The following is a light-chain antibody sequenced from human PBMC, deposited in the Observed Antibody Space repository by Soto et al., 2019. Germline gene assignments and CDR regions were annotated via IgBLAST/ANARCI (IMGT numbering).Light chain of an antibody. J-gene: IGLJ1*01. CDR1: TSDVGGHNS. CDR2: QVS. V-gene: IGLV2-14*01. Sequence: QSALTQPASVSGSPGQSITISCTGTTSDVGGHNSVSWFQQHPGKAPKLIIYQVSSRPSDISNRFSGSKSGNTASLTISGLQAEDEADYYCNSYSSDITPYVFGTGT. CDR3: NSYSSDITPYV.